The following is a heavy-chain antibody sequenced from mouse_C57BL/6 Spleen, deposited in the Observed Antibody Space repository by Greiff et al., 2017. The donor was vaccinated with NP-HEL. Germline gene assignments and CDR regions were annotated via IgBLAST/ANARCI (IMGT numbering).Heavy chain of an antibody. V-gene: IGHV1-15*01. J-gene: IGHJ2*01. CDR3: TRDYGSFDY. Sequence: QVQLQQSGAELVRPGASVPLSCKASGYTFTDYEMHWVKKTPVHGLEWIGAIDPETGGTAYNQKFKGKAILTADKSSSPAYMELRSLTSEDSAVYYCTRDYGSFDYWGQGTTLTVSS. CDR2: IDPETGGT. CDR1: GYTFTDYE. D-gene: IGHD1-1*01.